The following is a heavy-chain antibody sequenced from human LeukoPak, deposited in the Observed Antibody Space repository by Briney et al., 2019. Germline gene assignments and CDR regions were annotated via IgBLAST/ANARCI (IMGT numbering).Heavy chain of an antibody. V-gene: IGHV3-23*01. Sequence: GGSLRLSCAASRFTFSSFGMTWVRQAPGKGLECVSAISGSGGSTYYADSVKGRFTISRDNSKNTLYLQMNSLRAEDTAVYYCAKEGAFLAARRTFDYWGQGTLVTVSS. CDR1: RFTFSSFG. CDR3: AKEGAFLAARRTFDY. CDR2: ISGSGGST. D-gene: IGHD6-6*01. J-gene: IGHJ4*02.